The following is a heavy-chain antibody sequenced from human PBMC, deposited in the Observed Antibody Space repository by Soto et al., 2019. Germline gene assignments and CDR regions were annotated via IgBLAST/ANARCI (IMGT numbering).Heavy chain of an antibody. J-gene: IGHJ4*02. CDR3: TTDQTLRQKLGMGAELYYFDY. D-gene: IGHD7-27*01. V-gene: IGHV3-15*01. CDR2: IKSKTDGGTT. CDR1: GFTFSNAW. Sequence: GGSLRLSCAASGFTFSNAWMSWVRQAPGKGLEWVGRIKSKTDGGTTDYAAPVKGRFTISRDDSKNTLYLQMNSLKTEDTAVYYCTTDQTLRQKLGMGAELYYFDYWGQGTLVTVSS.